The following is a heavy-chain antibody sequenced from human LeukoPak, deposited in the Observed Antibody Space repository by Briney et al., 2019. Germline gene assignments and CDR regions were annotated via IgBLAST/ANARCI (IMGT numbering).Heavy chain of an antibody. CDR1: GGSISSYY. CDR3: ARGGSSSWQGPDY. CDR2: IYYSGST. Sequence: SETLSLTCTVSGGSISSYYWSWIRQPPGKGLEWIGYIYYSGSTNHNPSLKSRVTISVDTSKNQFSLKLSSVTAADTAVYYCARGGSSSWQGPDYWGQGTLVTVSS. J-gene: IGHJ4*02. D-gene: IGHD6-13*01. V-gene: IGHV4-59*01.